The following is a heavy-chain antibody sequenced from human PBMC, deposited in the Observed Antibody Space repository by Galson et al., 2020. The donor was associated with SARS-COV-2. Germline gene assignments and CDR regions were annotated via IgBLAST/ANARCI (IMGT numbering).Heavy chain of an antibody. D-gene: IGHD6-13*01. CDR2: ISYDGSNK. CDR3: ARVLDRAAAGRHYYYGMDV. CDR1: GFTFSSYA. J-gene: IGHJ6*02. V-gene: IGHV3-30-3*01. Sequence: GGSLRLSCAASGFTFSSYAMHWVRQAPGKGLEWVAVISYDGSNKYYADSVKGRFTISRDNSKNTLYLQMNSLRAEDTAVYYCARVLDRAAAGRHYYYGMDVWGQGTTVTVSS.